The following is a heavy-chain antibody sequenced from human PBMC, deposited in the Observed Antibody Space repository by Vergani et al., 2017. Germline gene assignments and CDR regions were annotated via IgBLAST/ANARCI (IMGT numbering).Heavy chain of an antibody. J-gene: IGHJ4*02. V-gene: IGHV4-34*01. Sequence: QVQLQQWGAGLLKPSETLSLTCAVYGGSFSGYYWSWIRQPPGKGLEWIGEINHSGSTNYNPSLKSRVTISVDTSKNQFSLKLSSVTAADTAVYYCARLKKGTYYYDSSGYYYLDYWGQGTLVTVSS. CDR3: ARLKKGTYYYDSSGYYYLDY. D-gene: IGHD3-22*01. CDR2: INHSGST. CDR1: GGSFSGYY.